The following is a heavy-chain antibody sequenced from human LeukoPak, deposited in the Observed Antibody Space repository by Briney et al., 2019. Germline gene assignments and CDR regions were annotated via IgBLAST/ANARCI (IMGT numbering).Heavy chain of an antibody. J-gene: IGHJ4*02. CDR3: AKGKDYYGPIDY. CDR1: GFTFDDYA. CDR2: ISWNSGSV. V-gene: IGHV3-9*01. D-gene: IGHD3-10*01. Sequence: GGSLRLSCAASGFTFDDYAMHWVRQAPGKGLEWVSGISWNSGSVGYADSVKGRFTISRDNAKNSLYLQMNSLRAEDTALYYCAKGKDYYGPIDYWGQGTLVTVSS.